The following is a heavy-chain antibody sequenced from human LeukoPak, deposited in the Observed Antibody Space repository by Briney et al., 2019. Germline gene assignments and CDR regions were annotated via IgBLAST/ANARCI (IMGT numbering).Heavy chain of an antibody. CDR1: GFTFSSYA. D-gene: IGHD3-22*01. CDR2: ISYDGSNK. CDR3: AKTGGPDSSGYHFDY. V-gene: IGHV3-30*18. Sequence: RPGGSLRLSCAASGFTFSSYAMSWVRQAPGKGLEWVAVISYDGSNKYYADSVKGRFTISRDNSKNTLYLQMNSLRAEDTAVYYCAKTGGPDSSGYHFDYWGQGTLVTVSS. J-gene: IGHJ4*02.